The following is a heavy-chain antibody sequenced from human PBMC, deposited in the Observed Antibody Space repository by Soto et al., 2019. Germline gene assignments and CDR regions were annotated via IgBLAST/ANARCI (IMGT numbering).Heavy chain of an antibody. J-gene: IGHJ6*02. Sequence: QVQLVQSGADVKKPGASVKVSCKASGYTFTSYYVHWVRQAPGQGLEWMGWINPNTGGTNYAQKFQGWVTMTRDTSISTAYMELSRLRSDDTAMYYCARSEAVLRRQNYYWYYGMDVWGQGTTVTVSS. D-gene: IGHD3-10*01. CDR2: INPNTGGT. CDR1: GYTFTSYY. V-gene: IGHV1-2*04. CDR3: ARSEAVLRRQNYYWYYGMDV.